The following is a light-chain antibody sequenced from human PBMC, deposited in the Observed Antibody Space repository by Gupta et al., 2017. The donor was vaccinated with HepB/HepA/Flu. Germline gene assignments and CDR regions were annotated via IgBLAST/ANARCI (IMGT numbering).Light chain of an antibody. CDR3: CSYVGSYV. CDR1: SSDVGSYNL. J-gene: IGLJ1*01. CDR2: GVS. V-gene: IGLV2-23*02. Sequence: QSALTQPASVSGSPGQSITISCTGSSSDVGSYNLVSWYQHHPGKAPKLMIYGVSERPSGVSIRFSGSKSGNTASLTISGLQAEDEAEYYCCSYVGSYVFGTGTKVTVL.